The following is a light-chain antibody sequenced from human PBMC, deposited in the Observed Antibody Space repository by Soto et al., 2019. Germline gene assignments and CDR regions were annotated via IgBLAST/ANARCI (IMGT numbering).Light chain of an antibody. J-gene: IGKJ5*01. CDR1: QTIRSL. CDR3: QQYQTYAT. Sequence: DIQMTQSPSTLSASVGDRVTITCRASQTIRSLLAWYQQEPGKAPKALIYDASRLGSGVPSRFSGSGSGTEFTLTISSLQPDDFATYYCQQYQTYATFGQGTRLEIK. CDR2: DAS. V-gene: IGKV1-5*01.